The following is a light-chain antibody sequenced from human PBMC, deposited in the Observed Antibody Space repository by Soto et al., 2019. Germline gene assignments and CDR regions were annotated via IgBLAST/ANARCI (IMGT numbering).Light chain of an antibody. CDR2: EVS. J-gene: IGLJ3*02. Sequence: LTQPASVSGSPGQSITISCTGTSSDVGGYNYVSWYQQYPGKAPKLMIYEVSNRPSGVSNRFSGSKSGNTASLTISGLQAEDEADYYCSSYTSSSTRVFGGGTKLTVL. V-gene: IGLV2-14*01. CDR1: SSDVGGYNY. CDR3: SSYTSSSTRV.